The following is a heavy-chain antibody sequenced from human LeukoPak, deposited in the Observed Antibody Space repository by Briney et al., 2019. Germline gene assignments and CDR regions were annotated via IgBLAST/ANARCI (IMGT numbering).Heavy chain of an antibody. Sequence: GALRLSCEASGFTFETYWMHWVRQVPGKGLVWVSRINGDGKSMAYADSVEGRFTISRDNAKNTVFLQMNSLRVEDTGVYHCARNHRLHHWGQGTLVIVSS. V-gene: IGHV3-74*01. CDR1: GFTFETYW. CDR2: INGDGKSM. J-gene: IGHJ5*02. CDR3: ARNHRLHH.